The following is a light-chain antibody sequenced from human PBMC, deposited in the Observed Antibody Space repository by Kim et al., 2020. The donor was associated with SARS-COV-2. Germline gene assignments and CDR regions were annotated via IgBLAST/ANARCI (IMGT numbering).Light chain of an antibody. CDR1: QSISSN. J-gene: IGKJ1*01. V-gene: IGKV3-15*01. CDR3: QQYNDWPWT. Sequence: EIVMTQSPATLSVSPGERVTLSCRASQSISSNLGWYQQKPGQAPRLLIYGASTRATGIPARFSGSGSGTEFTLTISSLQSEDFAVYCCQQYNDWPWTFGQGTQVDIK. CDR2: GAS.